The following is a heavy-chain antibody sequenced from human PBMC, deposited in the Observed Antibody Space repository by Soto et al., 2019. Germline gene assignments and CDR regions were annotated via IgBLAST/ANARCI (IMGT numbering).Heavy chain of an antibody. D-gene: IGHD2-2*01. CDR2: INHYGST. CDR3: ATHCSSTSCYYTFDP. V-gene: IGHV4-34*01. J-gene: IGHJ5*02. CDR1: SGSFSSYY. Sequence: SETLSLTCAVCSGSFSSYYWSWIRQPPGKGLEWIGQINHYGSTDHNPSLKSRVTISVDTSKNHFSLRLSSVTAADTAMYYCATHCSSTSCYYTFDPWGQGTLVTVSS.